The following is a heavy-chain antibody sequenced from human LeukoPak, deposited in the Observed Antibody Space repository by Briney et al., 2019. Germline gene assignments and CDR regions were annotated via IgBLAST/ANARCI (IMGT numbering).Heavy chain of an antibody. CDR2: ISSSSSYI. J-gene: IGHJ4*02. Sequence: GGSLRLSCAASEFTFSSYNMNWVRQAPGKGLEWVSYISSSSSYIYYADSVKGRFTISRDNAKNSLYLQMNSLRAEDTAVYYCAKDREDIVVVVAATLKMDFDYWGQGTLVTVSS. CDR3: AKDREDIVVVVAATLKMDFDY. CDR1: EFTFSSYN. D-gene: IGHD2-15*01. V-gene: IGHV3-21*04.